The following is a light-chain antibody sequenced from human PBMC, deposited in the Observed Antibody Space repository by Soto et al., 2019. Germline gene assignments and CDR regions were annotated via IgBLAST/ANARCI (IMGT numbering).Light chain of an antibody. CDR2: GAS. V-gene: IGKV3-20*01. CDR1: QSVSSGY. CDR3: QQYGSSSWT. J-gene: IGKJ1*01. Sequence: EIVLTQSPGTLSLSPGERATLSCRASQSVSSGYLAWYQQKPGQAPRLLIYGASSRATGIPDRFSGSGSGTDFTLTISRLEPEDFAVYYCQQYGSSSWTFGQGTKV.